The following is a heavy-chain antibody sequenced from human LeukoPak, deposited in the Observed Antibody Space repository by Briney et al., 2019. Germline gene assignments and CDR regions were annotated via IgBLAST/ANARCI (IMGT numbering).Heavy chain of an antibody. V-gene: IGHV1-18*01. D-gene: IGHD2-2*02. Sequence: GASVKVSCKASGGTFSSYAISWVRQAPGQGLEWMGWISAYNGNTNYAQKLQGRVTMTTDTSTSTAYMELRSLRSDDTAVYYCARVVNYWGVPAAIRAWFDPWGQGTLVTVSS. J-gene: IGHJ5*02. CDR1: GGTFSSYA. CDR3: ARVVNYWGVPAAIRAWFDP. CDR2: ISAYNGNT.